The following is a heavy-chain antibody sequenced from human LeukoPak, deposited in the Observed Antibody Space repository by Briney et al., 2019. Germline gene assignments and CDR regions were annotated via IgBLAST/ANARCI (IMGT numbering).Heavy chain of an antibody. J-gene: IGHJ4*02. CDR2: IKQDGSEK. CDR1: GFTFSTYW. Sequence: GGSLRLSCAASGFTFSTYWMTWVRQAPGKGLEWVAYIKQDGSEKYYMASVKGRFTISRDNAKNSLYLKMDSLRAEDTAVYYCARGLEWELLPAHWGQGTLVTVTS. CDR3: ARGLEWELLPAH. D-gene: IGHD1-26*01. V-gene: IGHV3-7*01.